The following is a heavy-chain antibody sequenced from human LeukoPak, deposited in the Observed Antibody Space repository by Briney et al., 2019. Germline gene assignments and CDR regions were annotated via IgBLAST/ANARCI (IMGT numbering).Heavy chain of an antibody. CDR2: IKQDGSEK. CDR3: ARSDSKLNWFDP. Sequence: GGSLRLSCAASGFTFTKYWMTWVRQAPGKGLEWVANIKQDGSEKFYVDSVKGRFTISRDNAKNSLDLQINSLGAEDTAVYYCARSDSKLNWFDPWGQGTLVTVSS. CDR1: GFTFTKYW. J-gene: IGHJ5*02. V-gene: IGHV3-7*01.